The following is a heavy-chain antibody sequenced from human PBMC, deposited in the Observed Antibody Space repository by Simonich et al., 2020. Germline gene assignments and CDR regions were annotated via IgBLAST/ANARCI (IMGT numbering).Heavy chain of an antibody. D-gene: IGHD5-12*01. CDR1: GYTLTELS. Sequence: VHGGAEVKKPGASVKVSCKVSGYTLTELSMHWVRQAPGKGLEWMGGFDPEDGETIYAQKIQGRVTMTDDTSTDTAYMELSSLRSEDTAVYYCATGNLPTTQGGVFDYWGQGTLVTVSS. J-gene: IGHJ4*02. V-gene: IGHV1-24*01. CDR3: ATGNLPTTQGGVFDY. CDR2: FDPEDGET.